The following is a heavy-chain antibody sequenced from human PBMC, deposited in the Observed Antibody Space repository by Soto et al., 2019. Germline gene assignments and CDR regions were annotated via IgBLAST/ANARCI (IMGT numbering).Heavy chain of an antibody. CDR2: ITNRGTHT. V-gene: IGHV3-21*06. Sequence: GGSLRLSCTASGFSFSSYPMNWVRQAPGKGLQWVASITNRGTHTYSADSVKGRFTISRDNDKNSLYLQMNNLRAEDTATYYCTRAHEVAWFDSWGLGTLVTVSS. J-gene: IGHJ5*01. CDR1: GFSFSSYP. CDR3: TRAHEVAWFDS. D-gene: IGHD2-15*01.